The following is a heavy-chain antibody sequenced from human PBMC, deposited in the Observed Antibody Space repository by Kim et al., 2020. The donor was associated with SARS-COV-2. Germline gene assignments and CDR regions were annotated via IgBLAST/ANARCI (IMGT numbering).Heavy chain of an antibody. Sequence: GGSLRLSCAASGFTFSSYAMRWVRQAPGKGLEWVSAISGSGGSTYYADSVKGRFTISRDNSKNTLYLQMNSLRAEDTAVYYCARTRFPSTMAAYYFGYWGQGTLVAVSS. CDR3: ARTRFPSTMAAYYFGY. CDR1: GFTFSSYA. J-gene: IGHJ4*02. V-gene: IGHV3-23*01. CDR2: ISGSGGST. D-gene: IGHD3-10*01.